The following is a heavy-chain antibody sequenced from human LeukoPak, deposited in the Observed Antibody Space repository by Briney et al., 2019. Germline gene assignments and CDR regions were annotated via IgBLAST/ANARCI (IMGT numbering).Heavy chain of an antibody. CDR2: ISSSGSST. V-gene: IGHV3-23*01. CDR1: GFTFSTYA. D-gene: IGHD4-17*01. CDR3: AFVPWTTVTTIDY. Sequence: PGGSLRLSCVASGFTFSTYAMSWVRQAPGKGLEWVSVISSSGSSTYYADSVKGRFTISRDNAKNSLYLQMNSLRDEDTAVYYCAFVPWTTVTTIDYWGQGTLVTVSS. J-gene: IGHJ4*02.